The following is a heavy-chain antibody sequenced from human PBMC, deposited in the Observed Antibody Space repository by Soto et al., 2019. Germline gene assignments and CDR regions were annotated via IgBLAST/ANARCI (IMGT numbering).Heavy chain of an antibody. V-gene: IGHV1-18*03. D-gene: IGHD6-19*01. CDR2: ISAHNGNT. CDR3: ARDPTDGSGWYSES. J-gene: IGHJ4*02. CDR1: GYIFTTNA. Sequence: ASVKVSCKTSGYIFTTNAISWVRQAPGQGLEWMGWISAHNGNTNYAQKFQGRVTMTTDTSTNTAYMELRSLGSDDMAVYYCARDPTDGSGWYSESWGQGTLVTVSS.